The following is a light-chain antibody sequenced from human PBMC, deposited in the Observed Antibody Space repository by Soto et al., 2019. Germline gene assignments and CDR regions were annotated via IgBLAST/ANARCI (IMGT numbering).Light chain of an antibody. J-gene: IGLJ1*01. Sequence: QSALTQPASVSGSPGQSITLSCSGTTSDVGGFDYVSWYQQHPGKVPKLMIFDVSNRPSGVSDRFSGSKSGNTASLSIVGLQAEDEADYYCSSYTTAGTQVFGTGTKLTVL. CDR2: DVS. CDR1: TSDVGGFDY. V-gene: IGLV2-14*03. CDR3: SSYTTAGTQV.